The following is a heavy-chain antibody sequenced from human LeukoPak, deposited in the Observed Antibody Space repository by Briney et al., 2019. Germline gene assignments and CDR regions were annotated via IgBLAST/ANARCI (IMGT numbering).Heavy chain of an antibody. J-gene: IGHJ6*02. Sequence: GGSLRLSCAASGFTFSSYGMHWVRQAPGKGLEWVAVIWYDGSNKYYADSVKGRFTISRDNSKNTLYLQVNSLRAEDTAVYYCAREGSYYYYGMDVWGQGTTVTVSS. CDR1: GFTFSSYG. CDR2: IWYDGSNK. CDR3: AREGSYYYYGMDV. V-gene: IGHV3-33*01.